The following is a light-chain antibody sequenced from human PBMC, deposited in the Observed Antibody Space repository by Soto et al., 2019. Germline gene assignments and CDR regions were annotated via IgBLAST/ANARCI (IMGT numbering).Light chain of an antibody. J-gene: IGKJ1*01. CDR1: QGVSNT. CDR3: QQANSFPLT. V-gene: IGKV3-15*01. CDR2: GAS. Sequence: EIVMTQSPATLSVSPGERATLSCRASQGVSNTLAWYQQKPGQAPRLLIYGASIRATGIPARFSGGGSGTEFTLTISSLQSEDFASYYCQQANSFPLTFGQGTKVEIQ.